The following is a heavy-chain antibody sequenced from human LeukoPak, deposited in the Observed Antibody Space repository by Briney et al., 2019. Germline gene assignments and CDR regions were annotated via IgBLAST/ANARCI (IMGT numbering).Heavy chain of an antibody. D-gene: IGHD4-17*01. CDR3: TTVRYGDSRVNDY. J-gene: IGHJ4*02. Sequence: PGGSLRLFCSASGFTFNNAWMSWVRQAPGKGLEWISRIKSKNYGGTTEYAAPVKGRFTISRDDSKNTLYLQMNSLKTEDTAVYYCTTVRYGDSRVNDYWGQGTLVTVSS. CDR2: IKSKNYGGTT. CDR1: GFTFNNAW. V-gene: IGHV3-15*01.